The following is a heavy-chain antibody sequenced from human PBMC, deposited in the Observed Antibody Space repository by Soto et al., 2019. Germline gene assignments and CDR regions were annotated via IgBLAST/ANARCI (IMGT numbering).Heavy chain of an antibody. CDR2: INAGNGNT. CDR3: ARVWGYYYYGMDV. CDR1: GYTFTSYA. D-gene: IGHD7-27*01. V-gene: IGHV1-3*01. J-gene: IGHJ6*02. Sequence: VASVKVSCKASGYTFTSYAMHWVRQAPGQRLEWMGWINAGNGNTKYSQKSQGRVTITRDTSASTAYMELSSLRSEDTAVYYCARVWGYYYYGMDVWGQGTTVTVSS.